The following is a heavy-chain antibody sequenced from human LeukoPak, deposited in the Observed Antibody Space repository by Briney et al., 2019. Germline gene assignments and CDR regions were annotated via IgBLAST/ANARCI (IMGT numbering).Heavy chain of an antibody. CDR2: IYSGGNT. D-gene: IGHD3-10*01. V-gene: IGHV3-66*01. J-gene: IGHJ3*02. CDR1: GXTVSSNY. CDR3: ARDPSGNGHVFDI. Sequence: GGSLRLSCVASGXTVSSNYMRWVRQAPGKGLEWVSVIYSGGNTYYADSVKGRFTISRDDSKNTLYLQMNSLRAEDTAVYYCARDPSGNGHVFDIWGQGTMVTVSS.